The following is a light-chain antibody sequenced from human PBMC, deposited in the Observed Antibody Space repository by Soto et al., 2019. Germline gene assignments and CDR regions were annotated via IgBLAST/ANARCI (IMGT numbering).Light chain of an antibody. V-gene: IGKV3-20*01. Sequence: EIVLTQSPGTLSLSPGERATLSCRASLSVSSSYLAWYQQKPGQAHRLLIYGASSRATGNPDRLSGSGSGTDFFLTISRLEPEDFEVYYCQQYDSSPLTFGGGTKVEIK. CDR2: GAS. CDR1: LSVSSSY. CDR3: QQYDSSPLT. J-gene: IGKJ4*01.